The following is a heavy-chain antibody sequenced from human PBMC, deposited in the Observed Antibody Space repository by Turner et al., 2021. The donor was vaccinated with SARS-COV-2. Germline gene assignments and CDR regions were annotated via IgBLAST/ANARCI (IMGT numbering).Heavy chain of an antibody. CDR1: GFTFSSFA. Sequence: QVQLVESGGGVVQPGTSLRLSCAPSGFTFSSFAMNWVRQAPGKGLEWVAVISNYGTDKYYAESVKGRFTISRDNSKNTLYLQMNSLRAEDTAVYYCARGGEFQLLHYYGMDVWGQGTTVTVSS. D-gene: IGHD2-2*01. V-gene: IGHV3-30*14. CDR3: ARGGEFQLLHYYGMDV. J-gene: IGHJ6*02. CDR2: ISNYGTDK.